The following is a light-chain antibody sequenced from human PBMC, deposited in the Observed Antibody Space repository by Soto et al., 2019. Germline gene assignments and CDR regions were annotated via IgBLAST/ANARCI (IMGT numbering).Light chain of an antibody. Sequence: EVVLTQSPGTLSLSPGERAILSCRASQSVSSSFLAWYQQKPGRTPRLPIYDASSRATGIPDRFSGSGSGTDFTLTIDRLEPEDFAVYYCQHYGRSPGLFTFGPGTKVDIK. CDR1: QSVSSSF. CDR3: QHYGRSPGLFT. CDR2: DAS. J-gene: IGKJ3*01. V-gene: IGKV3-20*01.